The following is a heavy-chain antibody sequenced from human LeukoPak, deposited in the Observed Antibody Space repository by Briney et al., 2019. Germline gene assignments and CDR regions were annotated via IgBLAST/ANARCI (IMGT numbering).Heavy chain of an antibody. J-gene: IGHJ4*02. Sequence: GGSLRLSCAASGFTFSSYGMSRVRQAPGKGLEWVSSIDSSGGYMFYADSVKGRFIISRDNAKDSLYLQMNSLRVEDTAVYYCLRGDRRDYWGQGTLVTVSS. CDR2: IDSSGGYM. CDR3: LRGDRRDY. CDR1: GFTFSSYG. V-gene: IGHV3-21*06.